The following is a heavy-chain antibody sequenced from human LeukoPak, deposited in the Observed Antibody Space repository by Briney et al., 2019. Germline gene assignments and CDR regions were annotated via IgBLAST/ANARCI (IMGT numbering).Heavy chain of an antibody. V-gene: IGHV3-30*03. CDR3: AIRGYSYGYYFDY. Sequence: PGGSLRLSCAASGFTFSSYGMHWVRQAPGKGLEWVAVISYDGSNKYYADSVKGRFTISRDNSKNTLYLQMNSLRAEDTAVYYCAIRGYSYGYYFDYWGQGTLVTVSS. D-gene: IGHD5-18*01. CDR1: GFTFSSYG. J-gene: IGHJ4*02. CDR2: ISYDGSNK.